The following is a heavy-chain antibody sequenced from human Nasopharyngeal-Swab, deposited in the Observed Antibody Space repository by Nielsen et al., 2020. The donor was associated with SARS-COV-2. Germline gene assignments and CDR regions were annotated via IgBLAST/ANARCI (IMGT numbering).Heavy chain of an antibody. CDR3: AREALAEITIFGVVSRYGMDV. J-gene: IGHJ6*02. CDR1: GGSISSGGYY. D-gene: IGHD3-3*01. CDR2: IYYSEST. Sequence: SETLSLTCTVSGGSISSGGYYWSWIRQHPGKGLEWIGYIYYSESTYYNPSLKSRVTISVDTSKNQFSLKLSSVTAADTAVYYCAREALAEITIFGVVSRYGMDVWGQGTTVTVSS. V-gene: IGHV4-31*03.